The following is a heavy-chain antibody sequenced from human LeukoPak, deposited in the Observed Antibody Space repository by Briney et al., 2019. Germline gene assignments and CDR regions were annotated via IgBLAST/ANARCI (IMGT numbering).Heavy chain of an antibody. J-gene: IGHJ3*02. Sequence: GGSLRLSCAASGFTFSSYWMSWVRQAPGKGLEWVANIKQDGSEKYYVDSAKGRFTISRDNAKNSLYLQMNSLRAEDTAVYYCARDSYDYVWGSYRDAFDIWGQGTMVTVSS. CDR1: GFTFSSYW. CDR2: IKQDGSEK. D-gene: IGHD3-16*02. V-gene: IGHV3-7*01. CDR3: ARDSYDYVWGSYRDAFDI.